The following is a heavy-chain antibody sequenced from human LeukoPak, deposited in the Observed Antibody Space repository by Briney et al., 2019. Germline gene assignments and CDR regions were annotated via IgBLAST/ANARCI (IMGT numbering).Heavy chain of an antibody. CDR1: GGSFSGYY. Sequence: PSETLSLTCAVYGGSFSGYYWSWIRQPPGKGLEWIGEINHSGSTNYNPSLKSRVTISVDTSKNQFSLKLSSVTAADTAVYYCARYGGYYGSGTPTYGMDVWGQGTTVTVSS. D-gene: IGHD3-10*01. J-gene: IGHJ6*02. V-gene: IGHV4-34*01. CDR2: INHSGST. CDR3: ARYGGYYGSGTPTYGMDV.